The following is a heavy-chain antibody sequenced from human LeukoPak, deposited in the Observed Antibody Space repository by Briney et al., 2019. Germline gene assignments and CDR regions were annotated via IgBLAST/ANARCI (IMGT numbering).Heavy chain of an antibody. V-gene: IGHV3-9*01. J-gene: IGHJ4*02. D-gene: IGHD1-26*01. CDR3: ARDKTVGATKFDS. Sequence: GGSLRLSCAASGFTFDDYAMHWVRQAPGKGLEWVSGISWNSGSIAYADSVKGRFTISRDNAKNSLYLQMDSLRAEDTAIYYCARDKTVGATKFDSWGQGTLVTVSS. CDR1: GFTFDDYA. CDR2: ISWNSGSI.